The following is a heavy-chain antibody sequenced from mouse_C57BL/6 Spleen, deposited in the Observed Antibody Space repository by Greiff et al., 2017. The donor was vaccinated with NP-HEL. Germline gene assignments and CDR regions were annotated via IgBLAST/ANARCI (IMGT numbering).Heavy chain of an antibody. Sequence: QVQLQQSGAELMKPGASVKLSCKATGYTFTGYWIEWVKQRPGHGLEWIGEILPGSGSTNYNEKFKGKATFIADTSSNTAYMQLSSLTTEDSAIYYCARWITTVVATHYYAMDYWGQGTSVTVSS. V-gene: IGHV1-9*01. CDR2: ILPGSGST. CDR1: GYTFTGYW. D-gene: IGHD1-1*01. J-gene: IGHJ4*01. CDR3: ARWITTVVATHYYAMDY.